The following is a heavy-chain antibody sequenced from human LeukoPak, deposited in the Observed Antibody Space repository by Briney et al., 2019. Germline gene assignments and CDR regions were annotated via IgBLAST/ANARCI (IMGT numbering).Heavy chain of an antibody. CDR2: ISSSGSTI. CDR3: AKVGTTVTTYYYYYMDV. V-gene: IGHV3-11*01. J-gene: IGHJ6*03. Sequence: GGSLRLSCAASGFTFSDYYMSWIRQAPGKGLEWVSYISSSGSTIYYADSVKGRFTISRDNAKNSLYLQMNSLRAEDTAVYYCAKVGTTVTTYYYYYMDVWGKGTTVTVSS. D-gene: IGHD4-11*01. CDR1: GFTFSDYY.